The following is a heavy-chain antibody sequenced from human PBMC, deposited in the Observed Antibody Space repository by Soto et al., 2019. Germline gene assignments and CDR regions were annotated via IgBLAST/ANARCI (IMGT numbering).Heavy chain of an antibody. CDR2: ISYDGSNK. D-gene: IGHD2-15*01. CDR1: GFTFSSYA. Sequence: GSLRLSCAASGFTFSSYAMHWVRQAPGKGLEWVAVISYDGSNKYYADSVKGRFTISRDNSKNTLYLQMNSLRAEDTAVYYCARVPVVAATLYYYYGMDVWGQGTTVTVSS. V-gene: IGHV3-30-3*01. CDR3: ARVPVVAATLYYYYGMDV. J-gene: IGHJ6*02.